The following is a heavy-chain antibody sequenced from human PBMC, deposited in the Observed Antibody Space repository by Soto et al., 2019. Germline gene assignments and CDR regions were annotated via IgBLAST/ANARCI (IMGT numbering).Heavy chain of an antibody. CDR3: ARYGYSYSMRFFDK. Sequence: SETLSLTCAFSCHSIISGFYYWGWIRQPPGKGLEWIGSMYHSGSTYYNPSLKSRVTMSVDTSKNQLSLKLTSLTAADTAVYYCARYGYSYSMRFFDKWGQGTRVTVSS. J-gene: IGHJ4*02. CDR1: CHSIISGFYY. CDR2: MYHSGST. V-gene: IGHV4-38-2*01. D-gene: IGHD5-18*01.